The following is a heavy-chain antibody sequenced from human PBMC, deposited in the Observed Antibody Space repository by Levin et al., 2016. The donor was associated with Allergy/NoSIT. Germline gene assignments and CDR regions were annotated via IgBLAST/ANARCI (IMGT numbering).Heavy chain of an antibody. CDR2: ISSASNYI. CDR1: GLTFSDYA. CDR3: AKQNDYGDFGSRYYYGMDV. D-gene: IGHD4-17*01. V-gene: IGHV3-21*06. J-gene: IGHJ6*02. Sequence: GGSLRLSCAASGLTFSDYAVNWVRQAPGKGLEWVSSISSASNYIFYADSVRGRFTISRDNAKSSLYLQMNSLRADDTAVYYCAKQNDYGDFGSRYYYGMDVWGQGTTVTVSS.